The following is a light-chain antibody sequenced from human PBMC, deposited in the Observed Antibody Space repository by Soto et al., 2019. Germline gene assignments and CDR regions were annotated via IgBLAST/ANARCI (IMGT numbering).Light chain of an antibody. J-gene: IGLJ3*02. CDR3: ETWVSNGPRV. Sequence: QLVLTQSSSVSASLGSSVKLTCTLSSGYSSSIIAWHQQQPGKAPRYLMKLEGSGSYNKVSGVPDRFSGSSSGADRYLTISNLQFEDEADYYCETWVSNGPRVFGGGTKLTVL. V-gene: IGLV4-60*02. CDR1: SGYSSSI. CDR2: LEGSGSY.